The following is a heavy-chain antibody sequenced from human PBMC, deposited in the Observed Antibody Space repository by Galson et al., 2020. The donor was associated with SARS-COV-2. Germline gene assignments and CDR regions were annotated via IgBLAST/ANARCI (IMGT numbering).Heavy chain of an antibody. D-gene: IGHD2-8*02. CDR2: ISTRSNYI. Sequence: GGSLRLYCAASGFSFSTNSVNWVRQAPGKGLEWVSYISTRSNYIYYADSVKGRFTISRDNAKNSLLLQMNSLRVEDTAVYYCASGGYTTGWGAFDIWGQGTKVTVSS. J-gene: IGHJ3*02. CDR1: GFSFSTNS. CDR3: ASGGYTTGWGAFDI. V-gene: IGHV3-21*01.